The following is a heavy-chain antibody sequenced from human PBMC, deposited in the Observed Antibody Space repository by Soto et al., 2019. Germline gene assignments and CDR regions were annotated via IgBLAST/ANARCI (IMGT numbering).Heavy chain of an antibody. CDR3: AKISREGSALVYYFDY. CDR1: GFTFSSFG. CDR2: ISYDGSNK. D-gene: IGHD2-8*01. J-gene: IGHJ4*02. V-gene: IGHV3-30*18. Sequence: GGSLRLSCAASGFTFSSFGMHWVRQAPGKGLEWVAVISYDGSNKYYEDSVKGRLTISRDNSKNTLYLQMNSLRADDTAVYYCAKISREGSALVYYFDYWGQGTLVTVSS.